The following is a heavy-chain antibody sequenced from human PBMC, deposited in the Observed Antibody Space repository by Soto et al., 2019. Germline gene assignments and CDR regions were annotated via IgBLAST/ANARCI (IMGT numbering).Heavy chain of an antibody. CDR2: ISYDGSNK. CDR3: ARERLHSSAAYFAY. CDR1: GFTFSNYA. Sequence: QVQLVESGGGVVQPGRSLRLSCAASGFTFSNYAMHWVRQAPGKGLEWVAVISYDGSNKYYADSVKGRFTISRDNSKDTVYLQMTRLRAEDTALYYCARERLHSSAAYFAYWGQGTLVTVSS. D-gene: IGHD5-18*01. J-gene: IGHJ4*02. V-gene: IGHV3-30-3*01.